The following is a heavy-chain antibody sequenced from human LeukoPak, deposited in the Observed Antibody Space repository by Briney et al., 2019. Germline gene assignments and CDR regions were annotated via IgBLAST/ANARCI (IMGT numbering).Heavy chain of an antibody. CDR3: ARDTRITMVRGVTYNWFDP. CDR2: INHSGST. V-gene: IGHV4-34*01. D-gene: IGHD3-10*01. CDR1: GGSFSGYY. Sequence: SETLSLTCAVYGGSFSGYYWSWIRQPPGKGLEWIGEINHSGSTNYNPSLKSRVTISVDTSKNQFSLKLSSVTAADTAVYYCARDTRITMVRGVTYNWFDPWGQGTLVTVSS. J-gene: IGHJ5*02.